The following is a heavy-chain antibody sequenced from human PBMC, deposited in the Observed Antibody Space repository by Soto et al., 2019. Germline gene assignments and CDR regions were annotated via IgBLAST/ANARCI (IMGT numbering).Heavy chain of an antibody. J-gene: IGHJ5*02. D-gene: IGHD6-19*01. CDR2: INHSGST. V-gene: IGHV4-34*01. Sequence: SETLSLTCAVYGGSFSGYYWSWIRQPPGKGLEWIGEINHSGSTNYNPSLKSRVTISVDTSKNQFSLKLSSVTAADTAVYHCARCRAPGIAVAGRRGWFDPWGQGTLVTVSS. CDR1: GGSFSGYY. CDR3: ARCRAPGIAVAGRRGWFDP.